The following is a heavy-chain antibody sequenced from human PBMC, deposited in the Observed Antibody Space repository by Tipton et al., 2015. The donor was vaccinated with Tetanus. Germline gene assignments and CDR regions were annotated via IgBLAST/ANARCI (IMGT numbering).Heavy chain of an antibody. CDR1: GGSISSYY. CDR3: ACNPNIAAAGTGEDSGWFDP. V-gene: IGHV4-59*01. CDR2: IYYSGST. J-gene: IGHJ5*02. Sequence: LRLSCTVSGGSISSYYWSWIRQPPGKGLEWIGYIYYSGSTNCNPSLKSRVTISVDTSKNQFSLKLSSVTAADTAVYYCACNPNIAAAGTGEDSGWFDPWGQGTLVTVSS. D-gene: IGHD6-13*01.